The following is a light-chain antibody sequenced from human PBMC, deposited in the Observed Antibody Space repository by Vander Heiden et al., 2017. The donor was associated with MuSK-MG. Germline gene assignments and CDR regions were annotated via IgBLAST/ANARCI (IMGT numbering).Light chain of an antibody. V-gene: IGLV1-40*01. J-gene: IGLJ1*01. CDR1: SSNIGAGFD. CDR3: QSYDSSLTASV. CDR2: ENT. Sequence: QSVLTQPPSVSGAPGQRVTISCTGTSSNIGAGFDVHWYQQLPGTPPKLLIFENTNRPSGVPDRFSASTSDTSASLAITGLQAEDEADYYCQSYDSSLTASVFGTGTRVVVL.